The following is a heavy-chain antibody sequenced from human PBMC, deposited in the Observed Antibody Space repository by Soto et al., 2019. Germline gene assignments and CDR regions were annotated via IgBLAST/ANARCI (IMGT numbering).Heavy chain of an antibody. CDR1: GGSISSGGYY. D-gene: IGHD2-15*01. CDR3: ARVSSPQVRGSRYNWFDP. V-gene: IGHV4-31*03. J-gene: IGHJ5*02. CDR2: IYYSGST. Sequence: PGPEGSSETLSLTCTVSGGSISSGGYYWSWIRQHPGKGLEWIGYIYYSGSTYYNPSRKRRVTISVHTPKNQYPLKLISVTAADTAVYYCARVSSPQVRGSRYNWFDPWGQGTLVTVSS.